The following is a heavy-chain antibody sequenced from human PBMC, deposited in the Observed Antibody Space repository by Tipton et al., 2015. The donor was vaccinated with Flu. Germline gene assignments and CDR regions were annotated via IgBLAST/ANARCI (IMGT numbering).Heavy chain of an antibody. CDR2: IYYSGST. V-gene: IGHV4-59*08. CDR3: ARRSTTAAPHYFDY. Sequence: TLSLTCTVSGGSISSYYWSWIRQPPGKGLEWIGYIYYSGSTNYNPSLKSRVTISVDTSKNQFSLNLASVTAADTAVYYCARRSTTAAPHYFDYWGQGILSPSPQ. CDR1: GGSISSYY. J-gene: IGHJ4*02. D-gene: IGHD1-1*01.